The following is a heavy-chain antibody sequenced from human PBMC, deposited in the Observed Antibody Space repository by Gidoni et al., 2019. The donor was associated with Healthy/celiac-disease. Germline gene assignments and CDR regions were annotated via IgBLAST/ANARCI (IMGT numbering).Heavy chain of an antibody. CDR1: VGTFSSYA. CDR2: IIPIFGTA. Sequence: QVQLVQSGAEVKKPGSSVKVSCKASVGTFSSYAISWVRQAPGQGLEWMGGIIPIFGTANYAQKFQGRVTITADESTSTAYMELSSLRSEDTAVYYCASEIPTRGRITIFGWGQGTLVTVSS. CDR3: ASEIPTRGRITIFG. J-gene: IGHJ4*02. V-gene: IGHV1-69*01. D-gene: IGHD3-3*01.